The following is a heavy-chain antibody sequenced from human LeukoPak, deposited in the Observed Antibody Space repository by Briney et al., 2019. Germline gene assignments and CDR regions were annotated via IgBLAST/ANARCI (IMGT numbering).Heavy chain of an antibody. CDR3: AHLVGTTPFDY. Sequence: GGSLRLSCASSGLTFNNSVLTWVRQAPGKGLEWVSTITSTGNTTYYADSVKGRFTISRDNSQNTLFLQMDSLRVEDTGIYYCAHLVGTTPFDYWGQGTLVTVSS. V-gene: IGHV3-23*01. CDR2: ITSTGNTT. J-gene: IGHJ4*02. D-gene: IGHD1-26*01. CDR1: GLTFNNSV.